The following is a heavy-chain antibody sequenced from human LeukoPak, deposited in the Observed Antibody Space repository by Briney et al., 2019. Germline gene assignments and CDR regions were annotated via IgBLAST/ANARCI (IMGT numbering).Heavy chain of an antibody. CDR3: ARGLTCPDL. V-gene: IGHV3-66*01. CDR1: GFTVNDNY. D-gene: IGHD3-16*01. CDR2: IYSGGNT. J-gene: IGHJ5*02. Sequence: PGESLRLSCAASGFTVNDNYMNWVRQAPGQGLEWVSIIYSGGNTYYADSVKGRFTISRDNSKNTLYLQKDSLRAEDTAVYYCARGLTCPDLWGQGTLVTVSS.